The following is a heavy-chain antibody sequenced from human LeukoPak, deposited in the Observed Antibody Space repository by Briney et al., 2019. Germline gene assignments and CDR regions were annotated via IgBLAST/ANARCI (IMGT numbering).Heavy chain of an antibody. Sequence: GGSLRLSCAASGFTVSGNYMIWVRQTPGKRLEWGSLIYSGGNTYYTDSVKGRFTISRDNSENTLYLQMNSLRTEDTAVYYCARVADYYVSGHFDYWGQGTLVTVSS. J-gene: IGHJ4*02. CDR3: ARVADYYVSGHFDY. V-gene: IGHV3-53*01. CDR2: IYSGGNT. D-gene: IGHD3-10*01. CDR1: GFTVSGNY.